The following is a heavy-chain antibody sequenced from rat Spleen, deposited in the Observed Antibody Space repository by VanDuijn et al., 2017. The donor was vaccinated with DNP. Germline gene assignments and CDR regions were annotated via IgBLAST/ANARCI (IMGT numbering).Heavy chain of an antibody. CDR1: GFTFSDYY. Sequence: EVRLVESGGGLVQPGRSLKLSCAASGFTFSDYYMAWVRQAPTKGLELVAYISYFGDNTYSGDSVKGRFTISRDDAKSGLYLQMNSLKSEDTATYYCARGSTSIYWYFDFWGPGTMVTVSS. CDR3: ARGSTSIYWYFDF. V-gene: IGHV5-20*01. D-gene: IGHD3-1*01. J-gene: IGHJ1*01. CDR2: ISYFGDNT.